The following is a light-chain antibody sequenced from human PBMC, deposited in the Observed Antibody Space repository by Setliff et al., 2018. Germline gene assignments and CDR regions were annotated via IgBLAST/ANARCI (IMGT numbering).Light chain of an antibody. CDR2: KDS. J-gene: IGLJ1*01. V-gene: IGLV3-25*03. CDR3: QSADSSGTYYV. CDR1: ALPKQY. Sequence: ELTQPPSVSVSPGQTARITCSGGALPKQYAYWYQQKPGQAPVLVIYKDSERPSGIPERFSGSSSGTTVTLTISGVQAEDEADYYCQSADSSGTYYVFGTGTKVTV.